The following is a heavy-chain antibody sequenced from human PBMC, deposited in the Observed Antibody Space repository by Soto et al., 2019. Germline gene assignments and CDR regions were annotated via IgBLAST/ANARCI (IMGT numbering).Heavy chain of an antibody. CDR1: GFTFSSYA. Sequence: EVQLLESGGGLVQPGGSLRLSCAVSGFTFSSYAMSWVRQAPGKGLEWISGLTGSGDSTYYAESVKGRFTISRDNSKNTLYLQMNSLRVEDTAVYYCAKDPARAALADYWGQGTLVTVSS. V-gene: IGHV3-23*01. CDR3: AKDPARAALADY. J-gene: IGHJ4*02. CDR2: LTGSGDST. D-gene: IGHD2-15*01.